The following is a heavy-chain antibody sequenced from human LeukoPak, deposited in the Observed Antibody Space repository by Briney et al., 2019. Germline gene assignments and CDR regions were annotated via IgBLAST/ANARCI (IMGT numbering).Heavy chain of an antibody. Sequence: GGSLRLSCAASGFTFSSYGMHWVREAPGKGLEWVAVISYDGSNKYYADSVKGRFTISRDNSKNTLYLQMNSLRAEDTAVYYCAKDLYSSSWYSYYYGMDVWGQGTTVTVSS. J-gene: IGHJ6*02. CDR2: ISYDGSNK. V-gene: IGHV3-30*18. CDR1: GFTFSSYG. D-gene: IGHD6-13*01. CDR3: AKDLYSSSWYSYYYGMDV.